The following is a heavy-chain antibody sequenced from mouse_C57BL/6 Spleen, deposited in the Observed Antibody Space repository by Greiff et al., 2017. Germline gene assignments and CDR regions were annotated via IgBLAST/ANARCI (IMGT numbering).Heavy chain of an antibody. V-gene: IGHV5-17*01. CDR2: ISSGSSTI. J-gene: IGHJ3*01. Sequence: EVKLVESGGGLVKPGGSLKLSCAASGFTFSDYGMHWVRQAPEKGLEWVAYISSGSSTIYYADTVKGRFTISRDNAKNTLFLQMTSLRSEDTAMYYCARRVYYDDEGFAYWGQGTLVTVSA. D-gene: IGHD2-4*01. CDR1: GFTFSDYG. CDR3: ARRVYYDDEGFAY.